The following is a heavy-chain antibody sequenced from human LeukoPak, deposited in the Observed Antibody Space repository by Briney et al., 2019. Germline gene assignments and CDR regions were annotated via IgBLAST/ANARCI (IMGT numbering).Heavy chain of an antibody. D-gene: IGHD6-13*01. V-gene: IGHV4-34*01. J-gene: IGHJ4*02. CDR1: GGSFSGYY. Sequence: PSETLSLTCAVYGGSFSGYYWSWSPQPPGKGLEWIGEINHSGSTNYNPSLKSRVTISVDTSKNQFSLKLSSVTAADTAVYYCARRIAAAGLAIWRWGQGTLVTVSS. CDR2: INHSGST. CDR3: ARRIAAAGLAIWR.